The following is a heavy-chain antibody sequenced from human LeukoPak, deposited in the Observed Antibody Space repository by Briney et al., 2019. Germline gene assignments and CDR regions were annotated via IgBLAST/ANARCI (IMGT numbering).Heavy chain of an antibody. Sequence: GESLKISCKGFGYSFTKNWIGWVRQMPGKGLEWMGIIYPGDSDTRYSPSFQGQVTISADKSISTAYLQWSSLEASDTAMYYCARLRPDADYYFDYWGQGTLVTVSS. CDR3: ARLRPDADYYFDY. V-gene: IGHV5-51*01. D-gene: IGHD1-14*01. CDR2: IYPGDSDT. J-gene: IGHJ4*02. CDR1: GYSFTKNW.